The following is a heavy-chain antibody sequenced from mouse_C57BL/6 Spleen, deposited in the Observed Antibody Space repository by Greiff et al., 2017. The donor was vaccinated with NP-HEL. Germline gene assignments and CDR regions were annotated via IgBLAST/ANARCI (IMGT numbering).Heavy chain of an antibody. Sequence: EVKLVESGGGLVKPGGSLKLSCAASGFTFSDYGMHWVRQAPEKGLEWVAYISSGSSTIYYVDTVKGRFTISRDNAKNTLFLQMTSLRSEDTAMYYCARPGNYDYAMDYWGQGTSVTVSS. V-gene: IGHV5-17*01. CDR3: ARPGNYDYAMDY. CDR2: ISSGSSTI. D-gene: IGHD2-1*01. J-gene: IGHJ4*01. CDR1: GFTFSDYG.